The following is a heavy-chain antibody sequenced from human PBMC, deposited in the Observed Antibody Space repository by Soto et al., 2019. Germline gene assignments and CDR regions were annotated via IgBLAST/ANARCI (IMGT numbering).Heavy chain of an antibody. J-gene: IGHJ4*02. Sequence: EVQLVESGGGLVKPGGSLRLSCAASGFTFSSYSMNWVHQAPGKGLEWVSSISSSSSYIYYADSVKGRFTISRDNAKNSLYLQMNSLRAEDTAVYYCAEYCSSTSCYTAYSGYWGQGTLVTVSS. V-gene: IGHV3-21*01. CDR2: ISSSSSYI. D-gene: IGHD2-2*02. CDR1: GFTFSSYS. CDR3: AEYCSSTSCYTAYSGY.